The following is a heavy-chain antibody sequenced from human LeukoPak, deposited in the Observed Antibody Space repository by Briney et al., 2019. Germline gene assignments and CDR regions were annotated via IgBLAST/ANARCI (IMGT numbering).Heavy chain of an antibody. D-gene: IGHD5-18*01. J-gene: IGHJ4*02. V-gene: IGHV4-59*01. CDR2: IYYSGST. Sequence: SETLSLTCTVSGGSISSYYWTWIRQPPGKGLEWIGYIYYSGSTNYNPSLKSRVTISVDTSKNQVVLNLSSVTAADTAVYYCARDKRHSYGRYFAHWGQGMLVTVSS. CDR3: ARDKRHSYGRYFAH. CDR1: GGSISSYY.